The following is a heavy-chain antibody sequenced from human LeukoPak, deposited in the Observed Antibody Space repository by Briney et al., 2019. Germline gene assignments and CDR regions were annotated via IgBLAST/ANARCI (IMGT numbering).Heavy chain of an antibody. CDR2: IYHSGST. V-gene: IGHV4-34*01. Sequence: PSETLSLTCAVYGGSFSGYYWSWIRQPPGKGLEWIGEIYHSGSTNYNPSLKSRVTISVDKSKNQFSLKLSSVTAADTAVYYCARADGTKNDAFDIWGQGTMVTVSS. J-gene: IGHJ3*02. CDR3: ARADGTKNDAFDI. CDR1: GGSFSGYY. D-gene: IGHD5-24*01.